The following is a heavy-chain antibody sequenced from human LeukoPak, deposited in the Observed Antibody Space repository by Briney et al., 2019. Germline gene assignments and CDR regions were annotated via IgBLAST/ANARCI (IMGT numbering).Heavy chain of an antibody. Sequence: GGSLRLSCAASGFTFSSYGMHWVRQAPGKGLEWLAIIWYDGSNKYYADSVKRRFTISRDNSKNTLYLQMNSLKVEDTAIYYCATYDSWSGYNIAYWGQGTLVTASS. CDR2: IWYDGSNK. V-gene: IGHV3-33*01. D-gene: IGHD3-3*01. J-gene: IGHJ4*02. CDR1: GFTFSSYG. CDR3: ATYDSWSGYNIAY.